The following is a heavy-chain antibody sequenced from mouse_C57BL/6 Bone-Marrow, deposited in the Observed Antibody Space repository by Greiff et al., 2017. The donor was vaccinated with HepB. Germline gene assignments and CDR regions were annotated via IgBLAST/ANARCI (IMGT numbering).Heavy chain of an antibody. Sequence: VQLQQSGAELVRPGASVKLSCTASGFNIKDDYMPWVKQRPEQGLEWIGWIDPENGDTEYASKFQGKATITADTSSNTAYLQLSSLTSEDTAVYYCTPHYYGSSYVRPWYFDVWGTGTTVTVSS. V-gene: IGHV14-4*01. D-gene: IGHD1-1*01. J-gene: IGHJ1*03. CDR2: IDPENGDT. CDR3: TPHYYGSSYVRPWYFDV. CDR1: GFNIKDDY.